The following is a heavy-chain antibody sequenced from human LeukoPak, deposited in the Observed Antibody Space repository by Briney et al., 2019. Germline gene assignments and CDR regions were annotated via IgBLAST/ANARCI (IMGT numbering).Heavy chain of an antibody. J-gene: IGHJ6*02. D-gene: IGHD3-9*01. CDR1: GGTFSSYA. Sequence: SVKVSCKATGGTFSSYAISWVRQAPGQGLEWMGRIIPILGIANYAQKFQGRVTITADKSTSTAYMELSSLRSEDTAVYYCASSLTYYDILTGLNYYYYGMDVWGQGTTVTVSS. CDR3: ASSLTYYDILTGLNYYYYGMDV. CDR2: IIPILGIA. V-gene: IGHV1-69*04.